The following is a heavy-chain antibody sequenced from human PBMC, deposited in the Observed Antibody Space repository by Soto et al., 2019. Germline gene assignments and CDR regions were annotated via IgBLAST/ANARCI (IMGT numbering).Heavy chain of an antibody. CDR2: LSGSGGST. Sequence: EVQLLESGGGLVQPGGSLRLSCAASGFSFIKYAMSWVRQAPGKGLEWVSGLSGSGGSTSSADSVKGRFAISKDNSRNTLYLQMNSLRDGDTAIYYGARGFSAGKGSQTDSCGQGTLVTVSS. V-gene: IGHV3-23*01. CDR3: ARGFSAGKGSQTDS. CDR1: GFSFIKYA. D-gene: IGHD3-10*01. J-gene: IGHJ4*02.